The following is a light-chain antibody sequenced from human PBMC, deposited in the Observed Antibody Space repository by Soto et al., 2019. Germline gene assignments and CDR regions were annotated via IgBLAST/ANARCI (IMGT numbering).Light chain of an antibody. Sequence: EIVLTQSPGTLSLSPGERATLSCRASQSVRSNSLAWFQQKPGQAPRLLIYGASSRATGIPDRFTGSGSGADFTLIITRLEPEDFAVYFCQQYAGSPRTFGQGTEVGIK. CDR3: QQYAGSPRT. J-gene: IGKJ1*01. CDR1: QSVRSNS. CDR2: GAS. V-gene: IGKV3-20*01.